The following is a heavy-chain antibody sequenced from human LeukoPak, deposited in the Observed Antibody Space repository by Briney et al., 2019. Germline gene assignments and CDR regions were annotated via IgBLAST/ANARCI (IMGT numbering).Heavy chain of an antibody. D-gene: IGHD6-13*01. Sequence: ASVKVSCKASGYTFTSYIISWVGQAPGQGLEGMGWINAYNGNTDYAQRVQGRVTMTTDTSTSTAYMELRSLRSDDTAVYYCARDRHIAAAVYYYYMDVWGKGTPVTVSS. V-gene: IGHV1-18*01. CDR2: INAYNGNT. J-gene: IGHJ6*03. CDR1: GYTFTSYI. CDR3: ARDRHIAAAVYYYYMDV.